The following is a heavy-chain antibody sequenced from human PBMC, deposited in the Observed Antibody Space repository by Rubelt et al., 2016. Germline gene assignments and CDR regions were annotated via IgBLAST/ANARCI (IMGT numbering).Heavy chain of an antibody. V-gene: IGHV1-69*04. Sequence: PGSSVKVSCKASGGTFSSYAISWVRQAPGQGLEWMGRIIPILGIANYAQKFQGRVTITADKSASTAYMELSSLRSEDTAVYYCARDLNRWELLRSGWFDPWGQGTRVTVSS. CDR2: IIPILGIA. CDR1: GGTFSSYA. CDR3: ARDLNRWELLRSGWFDP. D-gene: IGHD1-26*01. J-gene: IGHJ5*02.